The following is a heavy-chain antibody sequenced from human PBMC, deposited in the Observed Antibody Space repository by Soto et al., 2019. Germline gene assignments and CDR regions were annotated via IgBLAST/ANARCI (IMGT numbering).Heavy chain of an antibody. CDR1: GFTFSSYD. CDR3: ARSPPGGYHYYYGMEV. Sequence: GGSLRLSCAASGFTFSSYDMQWVRQATGKGLEWVSAIGTAGDTYYPGSVKGRFTISRENAKNSLYLHMNSLRAGDTAVYYCARSPPGGYHYYYGMEVWGQGTTVTVS. D-gene: IGHD3-22*01. V-gene: IGHV3-13*04. J-gene: IGHJ6*02. CDR2: IGTAGDT.